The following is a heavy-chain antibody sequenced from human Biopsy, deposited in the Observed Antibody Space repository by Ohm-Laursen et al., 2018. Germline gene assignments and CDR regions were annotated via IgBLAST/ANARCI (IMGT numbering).Heavy chain of an antibody. D-gene: IGHD3-22*01. CDR3: ARDRGYYSDRTVPGYFDL. Sequence: TLSLTCTVSDDSISSYCWSWIRQPPGKGLEWIGYVYYTGSTDYNPSLQSRVTISVDTSKNHFSLRLRSVTPADTAIYYCARDRGYYSDRTVPGYFDLWGRGTLVTVSS. J-gene: IGHJ2*01. CDR2: VYYTGST. CDR1: DDSISSYC. V-gene: IGHV4-59*01.